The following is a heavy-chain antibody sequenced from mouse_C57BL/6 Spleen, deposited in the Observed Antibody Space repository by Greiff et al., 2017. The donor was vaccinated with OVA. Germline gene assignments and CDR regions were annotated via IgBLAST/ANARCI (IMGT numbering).Heavy chain of an antibody. J-gene: IGHJ4*01. Sequence: EVQRVESGPELVKPGDSVKISCKASGYSFTGYFMNWVMQSHGKSLEWIGRINPYNGDTFYNQKFKGKATLTVDKSSSTAHMELRSLTSEDSAVYYCARSGALLSIDYWGQGTSVTVSS. CDR3: ARSGALLSIDY. CDR2: INPYNGDT. D-gene: IGHD2-10*01. V-gene: IGHV1-20*01. CDR1: GYSFTGYF.